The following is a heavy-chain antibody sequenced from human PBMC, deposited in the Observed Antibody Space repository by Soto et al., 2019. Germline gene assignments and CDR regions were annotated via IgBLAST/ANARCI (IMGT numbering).Heavy chain of an antibody. CDR2: ISYDGSNK. CDR3: ARVGRLHYFDY. CDR1: GFTFSSYA. Sequence: QVQLVESGGGVVQPGRSLRLSCAASGFTFSSYAMHWVRQAPGKGLEWVAVISYDGSNKYYADSVKGRFTISRDNSKNTLYLQMNSLRGEDTAVYYCARVGRLHYFDYWGQGTLLTVSS. J-gene: IGHJ4*02. V-gene: IGHV3-30-3*01.